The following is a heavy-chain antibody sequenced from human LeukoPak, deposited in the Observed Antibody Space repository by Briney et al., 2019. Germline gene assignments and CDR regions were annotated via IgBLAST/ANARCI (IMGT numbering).Heavy chain of an antibody. CDR2: IKRKTEGGAT. D-gene: IGHD6-19*01. V-gene: IGHV3-15*01. CDR1: KFIFRNAW. Sequence: RGSLRLSCAPSKFIFRNAWMNWVGQAPGQGLEWVGRIKRKTEGGATDYAAPVKGRFTISRDGSENTLYLQMNSLKTEDTAVYYCTTEGSTVAGAVGTYDYWGQGTLVTVSS. CDR3: TTEGSTVAGAVGTYDY. J-gene: IGHJ4*02.